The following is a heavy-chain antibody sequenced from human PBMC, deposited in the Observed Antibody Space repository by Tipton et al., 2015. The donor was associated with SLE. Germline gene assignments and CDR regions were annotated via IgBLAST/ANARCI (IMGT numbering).Heavy chain of an antibody. J-gene: IGHJ3*02. D-gene: IGHD3-10*01. CDR3: ARDTAHYGSGDGAFDI. Sequence: TLSLTCTVSGGSIRSGGYYWSWIRQHPGKGLEWIGYIYYSGSTDYNPSLKSRVTISVDTSKNPFSLKLSSVTAADTAVYYCARDTAHYGSGDGAFDIWGQGTMVTVSS. CDR2: IYYSGST. V-gene: IGHV4-31*03. CDR1: GGSIRSGGYY.